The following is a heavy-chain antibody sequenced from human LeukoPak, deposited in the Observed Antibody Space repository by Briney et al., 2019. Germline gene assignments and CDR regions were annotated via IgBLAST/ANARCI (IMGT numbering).Heavy chain of an antibody. J-gene: IGHJ4*02. CDR2: INPNGGRT. CDR1: GYTFTRHS. D-gene: IGHD6-19*01. CDR3: ARDNNGWAWDY. V-gene: IGHV1-46*01. Sequence: APVKVSRKTSGYTFTRHSMHWVRQAPGQGLEGMGIINPNGGRTTYAQKIQGRVSMTRDMSTGTMYMEMSSLRSEDTAVYYCARDNNGWAWDYWGQGTLVTVPS.